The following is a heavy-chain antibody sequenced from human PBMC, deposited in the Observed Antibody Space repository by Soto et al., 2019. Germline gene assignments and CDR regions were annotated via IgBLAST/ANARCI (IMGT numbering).Heavy chain of an antibody. V-gene: IGHV1-69*04. CDR1: GGTFSSYT. Sequence: ASVKVSCKASGGTFSSYTISWVRQAPGQGLEWMGRIIPILGIANYAQKFQGRVTITADKSTSTAYMELSSLRSEDTAVYYCARDLSGHSNYGFDPWGQGTLVTVSS. CDR2: IIPILGIA. J-gene: IGHJ5*02. D-gene: IGHD4-4*01. CDR3: ARDLSGHSNYGFDP.